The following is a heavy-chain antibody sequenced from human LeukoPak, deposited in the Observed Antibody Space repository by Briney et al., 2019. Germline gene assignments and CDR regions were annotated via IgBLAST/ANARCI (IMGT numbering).Heavy chain of an antibody. V-gene: IGHV4-39*07. Sequence: SETLSLTCTVSGGSISSYYWGWIRQPPGKGLEWIGSIYYSGSTYYNPSLKSRVTISVDTSKNQFSLKLSSVTAADTAVYYCARGRLLTGIGWFDPWGQGTLVTVSS. J-gene: IGHJ5*02. CDR3: ARGRLLTGIGWFDP. CDR1: GGSISSYY. CDR2: IYYSGST. D-gene: IGHD1-20*01.